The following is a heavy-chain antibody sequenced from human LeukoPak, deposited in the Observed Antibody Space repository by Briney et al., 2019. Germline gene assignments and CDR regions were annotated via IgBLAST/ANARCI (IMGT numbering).Heavy chain of an antibody. D-gene: IGHD3-10*01. CDR2: ITPNSGGT. V-gene: IGHV1-2*02. J-gene: IGHJ3*02. CDR1: GYSFSGYY. Sequence: ASVKVSCKASGYSFSGYYMHWVRQAPGQGLEGMGWITPNSGGTNYAQNFQGRVTMTRDTSISTAYMELGRLRSDDTAVYYCARENSMDYFRGPFDPFDIWGQGTMVTVSS. CDR3: ARENSMDYFRGPFDPFDI.